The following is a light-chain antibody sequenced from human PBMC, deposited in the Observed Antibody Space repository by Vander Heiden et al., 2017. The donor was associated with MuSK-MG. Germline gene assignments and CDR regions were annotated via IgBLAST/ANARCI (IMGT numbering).Light chain of an antibody. Sequence: QSALTQPASVSGSPGSSIPISCTGTSSDVGTYKYVSWFQQHPGRAPKLFMYEVSKRPSGVSNRFSGSKSGNTAALTISRRQAEDEADYYCTSYTRSSTVVVFGGGTRLTVL. J-gene: IGLJ2*01. CDR3: TSYTRSSTVVV. CDR2: EVS. CDR1: SSDVGTYKY. V-gene: IGLV2-14*01.